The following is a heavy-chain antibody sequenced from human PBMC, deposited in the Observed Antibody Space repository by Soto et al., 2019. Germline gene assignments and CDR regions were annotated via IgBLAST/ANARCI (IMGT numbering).Heavy chain of an antibody. CDR1: GFSFTTYV. CDR3: ARGLLAIVVTNLLLDAFNI. CDR2: ISHNGSYK. D-gene: IGHD2-2*01. J-gene: IGHJ3*02. Sequence: QVQLVESGGGVVQPGRSLRLSCAASGFSFTTYVMHWVRQAPGKGLEWVAVISHNGSYKYYGDDMKGRFTISRDTSKNAVYLEINSLRPEETAVSCCARGLLAIVVTNLLLDAFNILGQGTMVTVSS. V-gene: IGHV3-30*03.